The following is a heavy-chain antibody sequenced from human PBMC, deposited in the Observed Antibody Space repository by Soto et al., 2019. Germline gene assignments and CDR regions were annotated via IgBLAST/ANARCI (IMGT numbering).Heavy chain of an antibody. J-gene: IGHJ6*02. Sequence: QVQLVQSGAEVKKPGSSVKVSCKASGGTFSSYAISWVRQAPGQGLEWMGGIIPIFGTANYAQKFQGRVTITADESTSTAYKVLSSLRSEETAVYYCGRVCGGDCYSSYYYYGMDVWGQGTTVTVSS. V-gene: IGHV1-69*01. CDR2: IIPIFGTA. CDR1: GGTFSSYA. CDR3: GRVCGGDCYSSYYYYGMDV. D-gene: IGHD2-21*02.